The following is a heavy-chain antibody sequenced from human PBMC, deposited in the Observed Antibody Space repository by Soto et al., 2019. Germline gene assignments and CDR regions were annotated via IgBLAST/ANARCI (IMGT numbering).Heavy chain of an antibody. CDR1: GDSITSRNW. V-gene: IGHV4-4*02. Sequence: SETLSLTCAVSGDSITSRNWWSWVRQAPGKGLEWIGEIYHSGASTYNPSLKGRTTMSVDPSNNHFSLKLTSVTAADTAVYFCVRDLGTGTDYWGRGTLVTVSS. D-gene: IGHD1-1*01. J-gene: IGHJ4*02. CDR2: IYHSGAS. CDR3: VRDLGTGTDY.